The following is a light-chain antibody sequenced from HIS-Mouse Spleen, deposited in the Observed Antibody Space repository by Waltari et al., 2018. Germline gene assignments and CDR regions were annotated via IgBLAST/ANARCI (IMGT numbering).Light chain of an antibody. CDR3: CSYAGSSTWV. CDR1: TSAVGSYTL. J-gene: IGLJ3*02. CDR2: EGS. V-gene: IGLV2-23*01. Sequence: QSALTQPASVSGPPGQSITISFTGPTSAVGSYTLVSWYQQHPGKAPKLMIYEGSKRPSGVSNRFSGSKSGNTASLTISGLQAEDEADYYCCSYAGSSTWVFGGGTKLTVL.